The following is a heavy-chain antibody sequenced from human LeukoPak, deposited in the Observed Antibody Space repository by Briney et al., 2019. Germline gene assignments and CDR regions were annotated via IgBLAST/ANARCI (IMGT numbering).Heavy chain of an antibody. CDR1: GGSISSGGYY. CDR2: IYYSGST. CDR3: ARDACSGGSCYSGMVHWFDP. D-gene: IGHD2-15*01. V-gene: IGHV4-31*03. Sequence: SETLSLTCTVSGGSISSGGYYWSWIRQHPGKGLEWIGYIYYSGSTYYNPSLKSRVTISVDTSKNQFSLKLCSVTAADTAVYYCARDACSGGSCYSGMVHWFDPWGQGTLVTVSS. J-gene: IGHJ5*02.